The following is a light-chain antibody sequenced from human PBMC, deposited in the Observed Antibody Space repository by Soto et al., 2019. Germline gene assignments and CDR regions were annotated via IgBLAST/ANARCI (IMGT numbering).Light chain of an antibody. CDR3: SSYAGSNNYV. CDR1: SIDVGGYNY. V-gene: IGLV2-8*01. CDR2: EVS. J-gene: IGLJ1*01. Sequence: QSALTQPPSASGSPGQSVTISCTGTSIDVGGYNYVSWYQQHPGKAPKLMIYEVSKRPSGVPDRFSGSKSGNTASLTVSGLQAEDEADYYCSSYAGSNNYVFGIGTKLTVL.